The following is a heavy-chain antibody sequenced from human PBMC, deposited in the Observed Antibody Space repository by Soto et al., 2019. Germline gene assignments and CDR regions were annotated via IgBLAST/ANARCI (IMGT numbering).Heavy chain of an antibody. V-gene: IGHV3-7*01. D-gene: IGHD2-15*01. Sequence: EVQLVESGGGLVQPGGSLRLSCAASGFTFSGYYMTWVRQSPGRGLEWVGNIKQDGSEKYYVDSLKGRFSISRDNAKKSLYLQMYSLRVEDTAVYYCARGRSDDYFDYWGQGTLVTVSS. J-gene: IGHJ4*02. CDR1: GFTFSGYY. CDR2: IKQDGSEK. CDR3: ARGRSDDYFDY.